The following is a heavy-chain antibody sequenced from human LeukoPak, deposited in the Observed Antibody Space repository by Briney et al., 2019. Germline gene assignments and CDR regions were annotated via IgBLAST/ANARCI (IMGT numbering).Heavy chain of an antibody. V-gene: IGHV3-30*03. CDR1: GFTFSSYG. J-gene: IGHJ4*02. CDR2: ISYDGSNK. CDR3: ATHCSSTSCYNGFDY. D-gene: IGHD2-2*02. Sequence: GGSLRLSCAASGFTFSSYGMHWVRQAPGKGLEWVAVISYDGSNKYYADSVKGRFTISRDNSKNTLYLQMNSLRAEDTAVYYCATHCSSTSCYNGFDYWGQGTLVTVSS.